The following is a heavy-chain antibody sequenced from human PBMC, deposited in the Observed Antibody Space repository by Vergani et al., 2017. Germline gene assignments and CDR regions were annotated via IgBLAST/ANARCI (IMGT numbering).Heavy chain of an antibody. V-gene: IGHV3-23*01. CDR2: ISGSGGST. J-gene: IGHJ4*02. CDR3: AKYLTPRGGPFEY. D-gene: IGHD4-23*01. CDR1: GFTFSSYA. Sequence: EVQLLESGGGLVQTGGSLRLSCAASGFTFSSYAMSWVRQAPGKGLEWVSAISGSGGSTYYADSVKGRFTISRDNSKNTLYLQMNSLRAEDTAVYYCAKYLTPRGGPFEYWGQGTLVTVSS.